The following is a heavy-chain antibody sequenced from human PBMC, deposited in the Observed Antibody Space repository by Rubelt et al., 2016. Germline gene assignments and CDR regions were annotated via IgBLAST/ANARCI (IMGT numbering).Heavy chain of an antibody. CDR1: GGSISSSSYY. V-gene: IGHV4-39*07. CDR2: IYYSGST. J-gene: IGHJ3*02. Sequence: QLQLQESGPGLVKPSETLSLTCTVSGGSISSSSYYWGWIRQPPGKGLEWIGSIYYSGSTYYNPSLKCRVTISVDTSKNQFSLKLSSVTAADTAVYYCASPYSSSWYGRDDAFDIWGQGTMVTVSS. CDR3: ASPYSSSWYGRDDAFDI. D-gene: IGHD6-13*01.